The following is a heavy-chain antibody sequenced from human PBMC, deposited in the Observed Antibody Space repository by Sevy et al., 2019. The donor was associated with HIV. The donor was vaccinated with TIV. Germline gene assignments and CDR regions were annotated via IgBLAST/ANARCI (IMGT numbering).Heavy chain of an antibody. Sequence: GGSLRLSCAASGFTFSKYSMSWVRQPPGKGLEWVSTLSFGCGEINDVDSVKVRFTISRDNSKSSVYLQMNNLRPEDTAVYYCAREGCTKPHDYWGQGTLVTVSS. V-gene: IGHV3-23*01. D-gene: IGHD2-8*01. CDR3: AREGCTKPHDY. CDR2: LSFGCGEI. J-gene: IGHJ4*02. CDR1: GFTFSKYS.